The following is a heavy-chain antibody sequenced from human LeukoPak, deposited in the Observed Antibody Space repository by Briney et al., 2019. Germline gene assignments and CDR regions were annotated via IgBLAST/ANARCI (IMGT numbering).Heavy chain of an antibody. Sequence: GGSLRLSCADSGFTFSSYEMNWVRQAPGKGLEWVSSISSSSSYIYYADSVKGRFTISRDNAKNSLYLQMNSLRAEDTAVYYCARAYYYDSSGRYYFDYWGQGTLVTVSS. V-gene: IGHV3-21*01. CDR3: ARAYYYDSSGRYYFDY. CDR1: GFTFSSYE. D-gene: IGHD3-22*01. CDR2: ISSSSSYI. J-gene: IGHJ4*02.